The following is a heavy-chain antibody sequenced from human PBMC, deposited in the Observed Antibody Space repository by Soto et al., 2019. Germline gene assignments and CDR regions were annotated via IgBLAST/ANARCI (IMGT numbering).Heavy chain of an antibody. Sequence: VKVSCKASGSTFTGFVISWGQQPPGQGLEWMGWISAYNGNTNYAQKLQGRVTMTTDASTSTAYMELRSLRSDDTAVYYCARAHVDIVATLVDYWGQGTLVTVSS. D-gene: IGHD5-12*01. CDR2: ISAYNGNT. V-gene: IGHV1-18*01. J-gene: IGHJ4*02. CDR1: GSTFTGFV. CDR3: ARAHVDIVATLVDY.